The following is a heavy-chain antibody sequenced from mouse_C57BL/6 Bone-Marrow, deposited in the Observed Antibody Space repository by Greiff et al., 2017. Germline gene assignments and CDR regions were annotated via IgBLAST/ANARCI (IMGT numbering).Heavy chain of an antibody. CDR2: IHPNSGST. D-gene: IGHD1-1*01. Sequence: QVQLQQPGAELVKPGASVKLSCKASGYTFTSYWMHWVKQRPGQGLEWIGMIHPNSGSTNYNEKFKSKATLTVDKSSSTAYMQLSSLTSEDAAVYYCARLITTVEDAMDYWGQGTSVTVSS. J-gene: IGHJ4*01. V-gene: IGHV1-64*01. CDR1: GYTFTSYW. CDR3: ARLITTVEDAMDY.